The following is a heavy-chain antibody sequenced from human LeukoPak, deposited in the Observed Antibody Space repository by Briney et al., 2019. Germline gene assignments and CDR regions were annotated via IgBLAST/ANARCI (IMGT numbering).Heavy chain of an antibody. D-gene: IGHD1-26*01. V-gene: IGHV4-34*01. CDR1: GGPFSGYY. CDR2: INHSGST. J-gene: IGHJ5*02. CDR3: AGGGSYYWFDP. Sequence: SETLSLTCAVYGGPFSGYYWSWIRQPPGKGLEWIGEINHSGSTNYNPSLKSRVTISVDTSKNQFSLKLSSVTAADTAVYYCAGGGSYYWFDPWGQGTLVTVSS.